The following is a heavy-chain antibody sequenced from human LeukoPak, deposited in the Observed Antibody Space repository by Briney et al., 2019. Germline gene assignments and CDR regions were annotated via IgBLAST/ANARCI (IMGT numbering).Heavy chain of an antibody. J-gene: IGHJ6*02. CDR1: GFTFSSYE. CDR3: ARKGGDTAMGNYYYYGMDV. CDR2: ISSSGSTI. D-gene: IGHD5-18*01. V-gene: IGHV3-48*03. Sequence: PGGSLRLSCAASGFTFSSYEMNWVRKAPGKGLEWISYISSSGSTIYYADSVKGRFTISRDNAKNSLYLQMKSLRAEDTAVYYCARKGGDTAMGNYYYYGMDVWGQGTTVTVSS.